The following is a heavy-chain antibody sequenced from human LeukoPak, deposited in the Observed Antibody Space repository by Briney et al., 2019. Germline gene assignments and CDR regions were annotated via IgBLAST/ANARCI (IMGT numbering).Heavy chain of an antibody. D-gene: IGHD2-2*01. CDR3: ARVYCSSTSCYRYFDY. V-gene: IGHV1-2*02. J-gene: IGHJ4*02. CDR1: GYTFTGYY. CDR2: INPNSGGT. Sequence: ASVSVSCKASGYTFTGYYMHWVRQAPGQGLEWMGWINPNSGGTNYAQKFQGRVTMTRDTSISTAYMQLSRLRSDDTAVYYCARVYCSSTSCYRYFDYWGQGTLVTVSS.